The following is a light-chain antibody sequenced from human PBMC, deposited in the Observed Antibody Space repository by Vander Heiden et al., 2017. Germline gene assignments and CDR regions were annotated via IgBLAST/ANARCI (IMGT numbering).Light chain of an antibody. CDR3: YSTDSSGNHRV. V-gene: IGLV3-10*01. Sequence: SSELPQPPSLSVSPGQTARITGSGDALPKKYAYWYQQKSGQAPVLVIYEDSKRPSGIPERFSGSSSGTMATLTISGAQVEDEADYYCYSTDSSGNHRVFGGGTKLTVL. CDR2: EDS. CDR1: ALPKKY. J-gene: IGLJ3*02.